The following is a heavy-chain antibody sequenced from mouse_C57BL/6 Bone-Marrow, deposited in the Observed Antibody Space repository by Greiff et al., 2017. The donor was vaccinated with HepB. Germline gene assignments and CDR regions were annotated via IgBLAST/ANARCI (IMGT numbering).Heavy chain of an antibody. V-gene: IGHV1-4*01. CDR3: ARWDGYCFAY. J-gene: IGHJ3*01. CDR2: INPSSGYT. CDR1: GYTFTSYT. D-gene: IGHD2-3*01. Sequence: VHLVESGAELARPGASVKMSCKASGYTFTSYTMHWVKQRPGQGLEWIGYINPSSGYTKYNQKFKDKATLTADKSSSTAYMQLSSLTSEDSAVYYCARWDGYCFAYWGQGTLVTVSA.